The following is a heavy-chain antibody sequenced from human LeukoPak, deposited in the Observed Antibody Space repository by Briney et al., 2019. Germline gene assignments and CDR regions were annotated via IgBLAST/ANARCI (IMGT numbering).Heavy chain of an antibody. CDR3: TRGPIQIWLYYGMDV. CDR2: ISSKAYGGTT. J-gene: IGHJ6*02. V-gene: IGHV3-49*04. Sequence: GGSLRLFCTASGFPYEQHAMRWDRQAPGKAREGVGFISSKAYGGTTEYAAAVKGRFTISRDDSKRIAYLQMNSLKTEDTAVYYCTRGPIQIWLYYGMDVWGQGTTVIVSS. D-gene: IGHD5-18*01. CDR1: GFPYEQHA.